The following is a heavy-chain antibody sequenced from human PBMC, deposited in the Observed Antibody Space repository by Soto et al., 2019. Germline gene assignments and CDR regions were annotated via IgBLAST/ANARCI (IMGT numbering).Heavy chain of an antibody. D-gene: IGHD6-19*01. J-gene: IGHJ5*02. CDR3: ARRPVVRWLVRSNWFDP. CDR1: GYTFTSYN. Sequence: ASVKVSCKASGYTFTSYNINWVRQATGQGLEWMGWMNPNSGNTGYAQKFQGRVTMTRNTSISTAYMELSSLRSEDTAVYYWARRPVVRWLVRSNWFDPWGQGTLVTVSS. V-gene: IGHV1-8*01. CDR2: MNPNSGNT.